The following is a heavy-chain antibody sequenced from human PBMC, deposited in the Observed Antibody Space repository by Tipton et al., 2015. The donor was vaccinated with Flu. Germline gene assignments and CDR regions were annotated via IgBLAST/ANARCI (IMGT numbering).Heavy chain of an antibody. D-gene: IGHD1-26*01. CDR2: IYYSGST. V-gene: IGHV4-59*08. CDR1: GGPISSYY. J-gene: IGHJ4*02. CDR3: AAGVGATDHDY. Sequence: TLSLTCTVSGGPISSYYWSWIRQPPGKGLEWIGYIYYSGSTNYNPSLKSRVTISVDTSKNQFSLKLSSVTAADTAAYYCAAGVGATDHDYWGQGTLVTVSS.